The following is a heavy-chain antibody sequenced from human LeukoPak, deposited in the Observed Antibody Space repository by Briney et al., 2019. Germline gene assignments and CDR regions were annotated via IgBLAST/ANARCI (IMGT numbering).Heavy chain of an antibody. V-gene: IGHV3-7*01. CDR2: IKQDGSEK. J-gene: IGHJ4*02. CDR1: GFTFSSSD. CDR3: ARDRRLDY. Sequence: GGSLRLSCAASGFTFSSSDMNWVRQAPGKGLEWVANIKQDGSEKYYVDSVKGRFTISRDNAKNSLYLQMNSLRAEDTAVYYCARDRRLDYWGQGTLVTVSS.